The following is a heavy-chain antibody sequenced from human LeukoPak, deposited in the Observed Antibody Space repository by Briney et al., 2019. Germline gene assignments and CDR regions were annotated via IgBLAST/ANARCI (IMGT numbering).Heavy chain of an antibody. J-gene: IGHJ3*02. CDR2: INHSGST. CDR3: ARPNLGSYYGRDAFDI. D-gene: IGHD1-26*01. V-gene: IGHV4-34*01. CDR1: GGSFSGYY. Sequence: SSETLSLTCAVYGGSFSGYYWSWIRQPPGKGLEWIGEINHSGSTNYNPSLKSRVTISVDTSKNQFSLKLSSVTAADTAVYYCARPNLGSYYGRDAFDIWGQGTMVTVSS.